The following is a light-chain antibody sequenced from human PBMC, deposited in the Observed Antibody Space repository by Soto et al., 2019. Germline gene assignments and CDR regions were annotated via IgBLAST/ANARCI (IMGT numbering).Light chain of an antibody. V-gene: IGKV1-5*01. Sequence: DIPMTQSPSTLSASVGDRVTITCRASQSISSWLAWYQQKPGKAPKLLIYDASSLESGVPSRFSGSGSGTEFTLTISSLQPDDFATYYCQQYKAWTFGQGTKVEIK. CDR1: QSISSW. J-gene: IGKJ1*01. CDR2: DAS. CDR3: QQYKAWT.